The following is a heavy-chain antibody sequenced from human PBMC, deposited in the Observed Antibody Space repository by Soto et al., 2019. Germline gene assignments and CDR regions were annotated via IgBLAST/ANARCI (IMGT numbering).Heavy chain of an antibody. CDR3: ARDPGIAAAGPYYYYGMDV. V-gene: IGHV3-53*04. Sequence: GGSLRLSCAASGFTVSSNYMIWVRQAPGKGLEWVSVIYSGGSTYYADSVKGRSTISRHNSKNTLYLQMNSLRAEDTAVYYCARDPGIAAAGPYYYYGMDVWGQGTTVTVSS. CDR2: IYSGGST. J-gene: IGHJ6*02. D-gene: IGHD6-13*01. CDR1: GFTVSSNY.